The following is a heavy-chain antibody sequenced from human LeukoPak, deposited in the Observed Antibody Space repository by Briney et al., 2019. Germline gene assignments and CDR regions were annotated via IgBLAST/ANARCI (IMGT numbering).Heavy chain of an antibody. V-gene: IGHV4-28*01. J-gene: IGHJ4*02. D-gene: IGHD1-14*01. Sequence: PSETLSLTCAVSGYSISSSNWWGWIRPPPGKGLEWIGYIYFSGSTDSNPSLESRVTVSIDTSKNQFSLKLRSVTAADTAVYYCTRNASPDYWGQGRLVTVSS. CDR3: TRNASPDY. CDR2: IYFSGST. CDR1: GYSISSSNW.